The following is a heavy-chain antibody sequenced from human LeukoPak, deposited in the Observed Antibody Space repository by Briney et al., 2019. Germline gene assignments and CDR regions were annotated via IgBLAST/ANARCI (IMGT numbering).Heavy chain of an antibody. Sequence: TGGSLRLSCAASGFTFSTYAMSWVRQAPGKGLEWVSGFSGTFTTHYADSVGGRFTISRDTSKNTLYLEMNSLRVEDTAVYYCAKYCDSATCNPRHFQHWGQGTLVTVSS. D-gene: IGHD2/OR15-2a*01. CDR2: FSGTFTT. J-gene: IGHJ1*01. V-gene: IGHV3-23*01. CDR3: AKYCDSATCNPRHFQH. CDR1: GFTFSTYA.